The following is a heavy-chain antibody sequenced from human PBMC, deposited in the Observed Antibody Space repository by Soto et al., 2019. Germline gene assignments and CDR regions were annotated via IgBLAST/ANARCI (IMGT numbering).Heavy chain of an antibody. CDR3: AKVIYGFTYGKYDY. Sequence: GGSLRLSCAASGFIFSNHAMNWVRQAPGKGLEWVSGIVGNGGTTHYADSVKGRFTISRDNSKNTLYLQMDSLRAEDTALYYCAKVIYGFTYGKYDYWGQGTLVTVSS. CDR2: IVGNGGTT. V-gene: IGHV3-23*01. J-gene: IGHJ4*02. D-gene: IGHD5-18*01. CDR1: GFIFSNHA.